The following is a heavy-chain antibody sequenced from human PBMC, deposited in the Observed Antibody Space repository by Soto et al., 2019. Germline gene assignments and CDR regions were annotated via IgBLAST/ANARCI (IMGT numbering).Heavy chain of an antibody. CDR2: IRSKAYGGTT. CDR3: TRAGRVAAADY. Sequence: GGSLRLSCTASGFTFGDYAMSWFRQAPGKGLEWVGFIRSKAYGGTTEYAASVKGRFTISRDDSKSIAHLQMNSLKTEDTAVYYCTRAGRVAAADYWGQGTLVTVSS. CDR1: GFTFGDYA. J-gene: IGHJ4*02. V-gene: IGHV3-49*03. D-gene: IGHD6-13*01.